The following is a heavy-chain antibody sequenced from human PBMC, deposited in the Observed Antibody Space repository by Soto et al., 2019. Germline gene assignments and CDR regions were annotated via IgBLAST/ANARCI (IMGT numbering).Heavy chain of an antibody. J-gene: IGHJ3*02. CDR2: IYYSGST. CDR1: GGSISSYY. CDR3: ERDHRYSSSPDAFDI. D-gene: IGHD6-13*01. V-gene: IGHV4-59*01. Sequence: SETLSLTCTVSGGSISSYYWSWIRQPPGKGLEWIGYIYYSGSTNYNPSLKSRVTISVDTSKNQFSLKLSSVTAADTAVYYCERDHRYSSSPDAFDIWGQGTMVTVSS.